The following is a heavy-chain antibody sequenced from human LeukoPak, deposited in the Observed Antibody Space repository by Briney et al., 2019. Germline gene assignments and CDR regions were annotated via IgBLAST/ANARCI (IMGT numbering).Heavy chain of an antibody. D-gene: IGHD2-8*01. V-gene: IGHV1-8*01. CDR3: ARGSIVQENYFDY. Sequence: ASVKVSCKASGYTFTSYDINWVRQASGRGLEWMGWMNSNSGNTGYAQKFQGRVTMTRNTTISTAYMELSSLRSEDTAVYYCARGSIVQENYFDYWGQGTLVTVSS. CDR2: MNSNSGNT. J-gene: IGHJ4*02. CDR1: GYTFTSYD.